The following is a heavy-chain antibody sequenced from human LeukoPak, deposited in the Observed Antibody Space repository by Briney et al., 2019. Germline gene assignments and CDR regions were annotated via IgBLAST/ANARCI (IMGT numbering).Heavy chain of an antibody. CDR3: ARWPGYCSSTSCREERFDP. CDR1: GYSFTSYW. J-gene: IGHJ5*02. V-gene: IGHV5-51*01. CDR2: IYPGDSDT. D-gene: IGHD2-2*01. Sequence: GESLKISCKGSGYSFTSYWIGWVRQMPGKGLEWMGIIYPGDSDTRYSPSFQGQVSISADKSISTAFLQWSSLKASDTAMYYCARWPGYCSSTSCREERFDPWGQGTLVTVSS.